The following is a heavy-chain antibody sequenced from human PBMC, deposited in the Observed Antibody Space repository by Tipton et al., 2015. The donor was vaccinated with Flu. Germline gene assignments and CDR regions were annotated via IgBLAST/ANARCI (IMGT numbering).Heavy chain of an antibody. V-gene: IGHV4-4*07. J-gene: IGHJ5*02. D-gene: IGHD3-10*01. Sequence: TLSLTCTVSGVSLSSYYWSWIRQPAGKGLEWIGRMSTSGSGNYNPSLKSRLTMSVDASRQQFSLNLRSMTAADTAVYYCVRGSGSGTFTIFYLSGQGTLVTVSS. CDR2: MSTSGSG. CDR1: GVSLSSYY. CDR3: VRGSGSGTFTIFYL.